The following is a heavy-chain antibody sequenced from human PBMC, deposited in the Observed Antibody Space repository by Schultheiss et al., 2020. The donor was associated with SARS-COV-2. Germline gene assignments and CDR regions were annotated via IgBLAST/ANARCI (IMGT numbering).Heavy chain of an antibody. V-gene: IGHV3-21*01. CDR2: ISSGSSYI. D-gene: IGHD2-2*01. Sequence: GGSLRLSCAASGFRFSAYGMHWVRQAPGKGLEWVSSISSGSSYIYYADSVKGRFTISRDNAKNSLYLQMNSLRAEDTAVYYCASYCSSTSLLCRYYYYMDVWGKGTTVTVSS. CDR1: GFRFSAYG. J-gene: IGHJ6*03. CDR3: ASYCSSTSLLCRYYYYMDV.